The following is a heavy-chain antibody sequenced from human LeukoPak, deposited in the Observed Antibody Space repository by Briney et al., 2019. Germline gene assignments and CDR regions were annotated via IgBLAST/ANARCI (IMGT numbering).Heavy chain of an antibody. V-gene: IGHV3-23*01. CDR2: ISGSGGST. D-gene: IGHD1-26*01. CDR3: ARDKGGSFDL. CDR1: GFTFSSYA. J-gene: IGHJ5*02. Sequence: GGSLRLSCAASGFTFSSYAMSWVRQAPGKGLEWVSAISGSGGSTYYADSVKGRFTISRDNSKNTLYLQMNSLRAEDMALYYCARDKGGSFDLWGQGTLVTVSS.